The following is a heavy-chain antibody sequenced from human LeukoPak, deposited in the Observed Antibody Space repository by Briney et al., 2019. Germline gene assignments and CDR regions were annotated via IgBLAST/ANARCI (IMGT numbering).Heavy chain of an antibody. J-gene: IGHJ5*02. CDR1: GGTFSSYA. Sequence: SVTVSCTASGGTFSSYAISWVRQAPAQGLEWMGGIIPIFGTANYAQKFQGRVTITADESTSTAYMELSSLRSEDTAVYYCARDLTNWFDPWGQGTLVTVSS. D-gene: IGHD7-27*01. CDR2: IIPIFGTA. CDR3: ARDLTNWFDP. V-gene: IGHV1-69*13.